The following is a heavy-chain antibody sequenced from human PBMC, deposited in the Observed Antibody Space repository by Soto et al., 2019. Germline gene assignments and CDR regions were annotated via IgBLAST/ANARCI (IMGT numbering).Heavy chain of an antibody. V-gene: IGHV1-18*01. J-gene: IGHJ6*03. Sequence: ASVKVSCKASGYTFTSYGISWVRQAPGQGLEWMGWISAYNGNTNYAQKLQGRVTMTTDTSTSTAYMELRSLRSDDTAVYYCARVTEYCSGGSCYTVRQYYLAVRGKGTTVTVSS. CDR3: ARVTEYCSGGSCYTVRQYYLAV. CDR1: GYTFTSYG. CDR2: ISAYNGNT. D-gene: IGHD2-15*01.